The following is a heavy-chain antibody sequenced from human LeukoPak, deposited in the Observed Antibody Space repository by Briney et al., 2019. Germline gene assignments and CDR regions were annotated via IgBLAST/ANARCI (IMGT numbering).Heavy chain of an antibody. V-gene: IGHV4-59*01. CDR3: ARATAFFDI. CDR2: IYYSGST. Sequence: SETLSLTSTVSGGSISTYYWSWIRQPPGKGLEWIGYIYYSGSTNYNPSLKSRVTISVDTSKNQFSLKLTSVTAADTAGYYCARATAFFDIWGQGTMVTVSS. J-gene: IGHJ3*02. CDR1: GGSISTYY.